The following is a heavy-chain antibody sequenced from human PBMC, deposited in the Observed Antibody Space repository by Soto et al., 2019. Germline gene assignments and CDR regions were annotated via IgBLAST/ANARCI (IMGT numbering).Heavy chain of an antibody. Sequence: EVQLVESGGGSVQPGGSLRLSCVASGITFSGYWMHWVRQVPGKGLVWVARVDSDGSGTSYADSVKGRFTISRDNAKNALYLQMISLRVEDTAVYYCATVFEHWGQGIPVTVPS. CDR2: VDSDGSGT. J-gene: IGHJ4*02. CDR3: ATVFEH. CDR1: GITFSGYW. V-gene: IGHV3-74*01.